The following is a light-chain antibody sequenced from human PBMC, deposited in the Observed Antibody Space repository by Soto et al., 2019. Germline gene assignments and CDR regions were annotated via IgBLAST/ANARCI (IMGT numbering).Light chain of an antibody. CDR2: GAS. CDR3: QQRNNWPPGIT. V-gene: IGKV3-11*01. CDR1: QSVSSRF. J-gene: IGKJ5*01. Sequence: EIVLTQSPGTLSLSPGERATLSCRASQSVSSRFLAWYQQKPGQAPRLLIYGASNRATGIPARFSGSGSGTDFTLTISSLEPEDFAVYYCQQRNNWPPGITFGQGTRLEI.